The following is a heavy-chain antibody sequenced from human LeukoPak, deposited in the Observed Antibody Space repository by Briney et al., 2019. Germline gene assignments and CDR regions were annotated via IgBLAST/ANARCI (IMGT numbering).Heavy chain of an antibody. V-gene: IGHV3-23*01. CDR1: GFTFTSYS. CDR2: ISGGGGST. J-gene: IGHJ4*02. D-gene: IGHD4-17*01. CDR3: AKVWTTVTTLVDY. Sequence: GGSLRLSCAASGFTFTSYSMNWVRQAPGKGLEWVSTISGGGGSTYYADSVKGRFTISRDNSKNTLYLQMNSLRAEDTAVYYCAKVWTTVTTLVDYWGQGTLVTVSS.